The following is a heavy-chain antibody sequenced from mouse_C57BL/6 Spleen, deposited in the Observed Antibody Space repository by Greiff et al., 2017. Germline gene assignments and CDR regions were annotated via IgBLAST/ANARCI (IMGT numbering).Heavy chain of an antibody. CDR3: ARGGYYDYYAMDY. V-gene: IGHV1-64*01. D-gene: IGHD2-3*01. J-gene: IGHJ4*01. CDR1: GYTFTSYW. CDR2: IHPNSCST. Sequence: QVQLKQPGAELVKPGASVKLSCKASGYTFTSYWMHWVKQRPGQGLEWIGMIHPNSCSTNYNEKFKSKATLTVDKSSSTAYMQLSSLTSEDSAVYYCARGGYYDYYAMDYWGQGTSVTVSS.